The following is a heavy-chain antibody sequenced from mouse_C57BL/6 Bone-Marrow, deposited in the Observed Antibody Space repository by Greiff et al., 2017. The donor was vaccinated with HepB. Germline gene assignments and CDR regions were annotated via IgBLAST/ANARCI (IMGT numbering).Heavy chain of an antibody. V-gene: IGHV1-9*01. J-gene: IGHJ4*01. D-gene: IGHD2-4*01. CDR3: ASLYDYDEGYYYAMDY. Sequence: QVQLKQSGAELMKPGASVKLSCKATGYTFTGYWIEWVKQRPGHGLEWIGEILPGSGSTNYNEKFKGKATFTADTSSNTAYMQLSSLTTEDSAIYYCASLYDYDEGYYYAMDYWGQGTSVTVSS. CDR2: ILPGSGST. CDR1: GYTFTGYW.